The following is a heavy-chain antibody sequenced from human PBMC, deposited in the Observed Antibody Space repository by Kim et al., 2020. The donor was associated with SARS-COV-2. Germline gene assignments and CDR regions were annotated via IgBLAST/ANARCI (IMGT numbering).Heavy chain of an antibody. Sequence: ASVKVSCKASGYTFINHYIHWVRQAPGQGPEWMGTINSSGGATRYAQQFQGRVTMTRETSTNTVYMELNSLTSEDTAVYYCARDLLGYCSGGRCDYLDHWGQGTLVTVSS. CDR3: ARDLLGYCSGGRCDYLDH. V-gene: IGHV1-46*01. D-gene: IGHD2-15*01. CDR2: INSSGGAT. J-gene: IGHJ4*02. CDR1: GYTFINHY.